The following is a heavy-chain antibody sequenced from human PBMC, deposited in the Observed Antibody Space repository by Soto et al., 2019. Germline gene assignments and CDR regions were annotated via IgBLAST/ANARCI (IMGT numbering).Heavy chain of an antibody. D-gene: IGHD2-2*01. V-gene: IGHV3-66*01. CDR1: GFTVSSNY. Sequence: EVQLVESGGGLVQPGGSLRLSCAASGFTVSSNYMSWVRQAPGKGLEWVSVIYSGGSTYYADSVKGRFTISRDNSKNTLYLQMNSLRAEDTAVYYWARVPAAVLMDVWGQGTTVTVSS. CDR3: ARVPAAVLMDV. CDR2: IYSGGST. J-gene: IGHJ6*02.